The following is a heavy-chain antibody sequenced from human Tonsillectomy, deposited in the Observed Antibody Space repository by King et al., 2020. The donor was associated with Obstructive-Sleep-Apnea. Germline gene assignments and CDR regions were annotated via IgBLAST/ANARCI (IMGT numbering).Heavy chain of an antibody. J-gene: IGHJ6*02. D-gene: IGHD4-17*01. CDR1: GFTFSSYG. CDR3: AATVTRRSTGYYYGMDV. CDR2: IWYDESNK. Sequence: VQLVESGGGVVQPGRSLRLSCAASGFTFSSYGMHWVRQAPGKGLEWVAVIWYDESNKYYADSVKGRFTISRDNSKNTLYLQMNSLRAEDTAVYYCAATVTRRSTGYYYGMDVWGQGTTVTVSS. V-gene: IGHV3-33*01.